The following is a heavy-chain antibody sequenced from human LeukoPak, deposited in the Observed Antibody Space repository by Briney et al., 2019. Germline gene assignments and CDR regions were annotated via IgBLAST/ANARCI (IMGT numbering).Heavy chain of an antibody. CDR2: ISAYNGNT. D-gene: IGHD3-22*01. CDR1: GYTFTSYG. J-gene: IGHJ4*02. V-gene: IGHV1-18*01. Sequence: GASVKVSCKASGYTFTSYGISWVRQAPGQGLEWMGWISAYNGNTNYAQKLQGRVTITTDESTSTAYMELSSLRSEDTAVYYCARGRGSSGYHGSDYWGQGTLVTVSS. CDR3: ARGRGSSGYHGSDY.